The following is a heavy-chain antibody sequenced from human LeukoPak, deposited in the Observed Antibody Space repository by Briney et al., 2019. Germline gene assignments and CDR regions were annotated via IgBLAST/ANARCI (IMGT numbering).Heavy chain of an antibody. D-gene: IGHD5-12*01. J-gene: IGHJ6*03. CDR3: AKGGRNYYYYYYMDV. V-gene: IGHV3-9*03. CDR2: ISWNSGSI. CDR1: GFTFDDYA. Sequence: PGRSLRLSCAASGFTFDDYAMHWVRQAPGKGLESVSGISWNSGSIGYADSVKGRFTISRDNAKNSLYLQMNSLRAEDMALYYCAKGGRNYYYYYYMDVWGKGTTVTVSS.